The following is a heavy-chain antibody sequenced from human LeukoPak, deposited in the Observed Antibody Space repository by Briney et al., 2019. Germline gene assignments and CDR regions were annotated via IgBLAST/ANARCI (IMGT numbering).Heavy chain of an antibody. Sequence: SVKVSCKASGGTFSRHAFTWVRQAPGQGLEWMGVIIPIFGTANYAQKFQGRVTITTDESTSTAYMELSSLRSEDTAVYYCTRHFEYSSTANDYWGQGTLVTVSS. CDR2: IIPIFGTA. CDR3: TRHFEYSSTANDY. CDR1: GGTFSRHA. V-gene: IGHV1-69*05. J-gene: IGHJ4*02. D-gene: IGHD6-6*01.